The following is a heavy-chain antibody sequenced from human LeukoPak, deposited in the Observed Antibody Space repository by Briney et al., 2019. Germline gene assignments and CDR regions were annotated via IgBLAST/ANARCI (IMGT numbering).Heavy chain of an antibody. D-gene: IGHD6-13*01. Sequence: GRSLRLSCAASGFTFSNYGMHWVRQAPGKGLEWVAVIWYDGSNKYYADSVKGRFTISRDNSKNTLYLQMNSLRAEDTAVYYCAKDGLAAAGWFDYWGQGTLVTVSS. CDR2: IWYDGSNK. CDR1: GFTFSNYG. CDR3: AKDGLAAAGWFDY. V-gene: IGHV3-33*06. J-gene: IGHJ4*02.